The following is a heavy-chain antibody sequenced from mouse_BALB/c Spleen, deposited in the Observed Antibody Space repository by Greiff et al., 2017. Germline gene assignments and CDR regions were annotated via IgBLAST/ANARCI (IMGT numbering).Heavy chain of an antibody. V-gene: IGHV3-2*02. CDR3: ARGGQYGNYRFAY. CDR1: GYSITSDYA. J-gene: IGHJ3*01. Sequence: EVKLQESGPGLVKPSQSLSLTCTVTGYSITSDYAWNWIRQFPGNKLEWMGYISYSGSTSYNPSLKSRISITRDTSKNQFFLQLNSVTTEDTATYYCARGGQYGNYRFAYWGQGTLVTVSA. D-gene: IGHD2-10*02. CDR2: ISYSGST.